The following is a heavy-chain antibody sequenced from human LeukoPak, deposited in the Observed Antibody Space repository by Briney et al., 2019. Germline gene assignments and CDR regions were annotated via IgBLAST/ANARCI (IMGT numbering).Heavy chain of an antibody. J-gene: IGHJ4*02. CDR3: AKDYVSGDGYWDFDY. CDR1: GFTFSNAW. D-gene: IGHD5-24*01. Sequence: PGRSLRLSCAASGFTFSNAWMSWVRQAPGKGLEWVGRIKSKTDGGTTDYAAPVKGRFTISRDDSKNTLYLQMNSLRVEDTAVYYCAKDYVSGDGYWDFDYWGQGTLVTVSS. V-gene: IGHV3-15*01. CDR2: IKSKTDGGTT.